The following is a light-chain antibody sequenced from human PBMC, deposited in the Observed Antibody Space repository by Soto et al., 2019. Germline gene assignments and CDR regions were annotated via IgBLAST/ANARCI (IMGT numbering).Light chain of an antibody. CDR1: SSDVGSYNL. CDR2: EVS. J-gene: IGLJ7*01. V-gene: IGLV2-23*02. Sequence: QSALTQPASGSGSPGQSSTISCTGTSSDVGSYNLVSWYQQHPGKAPKVMIYEVSKRPSGVSNRFSGSKSGNTASLTISGLQAEDEADYYCCSYGGSYVFGPGTQLTVL. CDR3: CSYGGSYV.